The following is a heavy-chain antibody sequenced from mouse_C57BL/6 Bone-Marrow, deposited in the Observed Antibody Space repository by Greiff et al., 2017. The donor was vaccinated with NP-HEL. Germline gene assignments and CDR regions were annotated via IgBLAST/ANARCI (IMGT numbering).Heavy chain of an antibody. Sequence: EVKLMESGPELVKPGASVKISCKASGYTFTDYYMNWVKQSHGKSLEWIGDINPNNGGTSYNQKFKGKATLTVDKSSSTAYMELRSLTSEDSAVYYCARDYGSSYAWFAYWGQGTLVTVSA. CDR2: INPNNGGT. D-gene: IGHD1-1*01. J-gene: IGHJ3*01. CDR3: ARDYGSSYAWFAY. CDR1: GYTFTDYY. V-gene: IGHV1-26*01.